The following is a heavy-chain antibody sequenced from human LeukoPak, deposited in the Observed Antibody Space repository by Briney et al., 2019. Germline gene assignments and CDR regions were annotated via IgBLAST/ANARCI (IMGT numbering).Heavy chain of an antibody. CDR3: AKGPIAAAGYWFDP. CDR2: ISGSGGST. J-gene: IGHJ5*02. V-gene: IGHV3-23*01. Sequence: AGGSLRLSCAASGFTFSSYWMSWVRQAPGKGLEWVSAISGSGGSTYYADSVKGRFTISRDNSKNTLYLQMNSLRAEDTAVYYCAKGPIAAAGYWFDPWGQGTLVTVSS. CDR1: GFTFSSYW. D-gene: IGHD6-13*01.